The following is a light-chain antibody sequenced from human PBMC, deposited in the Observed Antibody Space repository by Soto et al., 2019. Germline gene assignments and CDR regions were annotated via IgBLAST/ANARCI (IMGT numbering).Light chain of an antibody. J-gene: IGKJ1*01. CDR2: GAS. Sequence: EIVLTPSPGSLSFSPGEGATPSCRASEGLTNSYLAWYQQKPGQAPSLLIYGASSRATGIPDRFSGSGSGTEFTLTVDRLEPEDFAVYYCHQYGSSPQTFGRGTKVDIK. CDR1: EGLTNSY. CDR3: HQYGSSPQT. V-gene: IGKV3-20*01.